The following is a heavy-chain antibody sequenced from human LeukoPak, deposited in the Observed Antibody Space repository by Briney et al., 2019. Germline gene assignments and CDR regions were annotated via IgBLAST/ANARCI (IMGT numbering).Heavy chain of an antibody. J-gene: IGHJ6*03. V-gene: IGHV1-2*02. Sequence: RASVKVSCKASGYTFTGYYMHWVRQAPGQGFEWMGWINPNSGGTNYAQKFQGRVTMTRDTSISTAYMELSRLRSDDTAVYYCARGSGYSGKYMDVWGKGTTVTVSS. CDR3: ARGSGYSGKYMDV. D-gene: IGHD5-12*01. CDR1: GYTFTGYY. CDR2: INPNSGGT.